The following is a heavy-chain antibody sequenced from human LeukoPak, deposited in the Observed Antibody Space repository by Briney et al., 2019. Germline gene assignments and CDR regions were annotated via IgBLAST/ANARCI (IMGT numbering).Heavy chain of an antibody. V-gene: IGHV3-49*04. CDR1: GFTFGDYA. CDR2: IRSKAYGGTT. Sequence: PGGSLRLSCTASGFTFGDYAMSWVRQAPGKGLEWVGFIRSKAYGGTTEYAASVKGRSTISRDDSKSIAYLQMNSLKTEDTAVYYCANTPVKWRVPAAQDAFDIWGQGTMVTVSS. D-gene: IGHD2-2*01. J-gene: IGHJ3*02. CDR3: ANTPVKWRVPAAQDAFDI.